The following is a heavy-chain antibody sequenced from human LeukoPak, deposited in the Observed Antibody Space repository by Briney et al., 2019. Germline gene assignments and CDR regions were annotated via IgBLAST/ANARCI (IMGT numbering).Heavy chain of an antibody. D-gene: IGHD3-9*01. V-gene: IGHV1-18*01. CDR2: ISAYNGNT. J-gene: IGHJ5*02. Sequence: ASVKVSCKASGYTFTSYGISWVRQAPGQGLEWMEWISAYNGNTNYAQKLQGRVTMTTDTSTSTAYMELRSLRSDDTAVYYCARASPYYDILTGSTAMGWFDPWGQGTLVTVSS. CDR1: GYTFTSYG. CDR3: ARASPYYDILTGSTAMGWFDP.